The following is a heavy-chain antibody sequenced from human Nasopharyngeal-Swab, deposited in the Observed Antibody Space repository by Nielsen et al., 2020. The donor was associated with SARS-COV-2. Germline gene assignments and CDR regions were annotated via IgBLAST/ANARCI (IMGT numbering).Heavy chain of an antibody. V-gene: IGHV1-2*04. J-gene: IGHJ3*02. CDR3: ARSHIVVVTDAFDI. CDR2: INPNSGGT. D-gene: IGHD2-21*02. CDR1: GYTFTGYY. Sequence: ASVKVSCKASGYTFTGYYMHWVRQAPGQGLEWMGWINPNSGGTNYAQKFQGWVTMTRDPSISTAYMELSRLRSDDTAVYYCARSHIVVVTDAFDIWGQGTMVTVSS.